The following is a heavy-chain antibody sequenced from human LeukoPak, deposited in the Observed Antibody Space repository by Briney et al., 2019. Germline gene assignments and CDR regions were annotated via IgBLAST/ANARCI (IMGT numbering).Heavy chain of an antibody. CDR3: AHSGSYFDY. CDR2: IKQDGSEI. V-gene: IGHV3-7*01. J-gene: IGHJ4*02. CDR1: GFTFSNYW. D-gene: IGHD1-26*01. Sequence: GGSLRLSCAASGFTFSNYWTSWGRQAPGKGLEWVANIKQDGSEIHYVDSVKGRFTISRDNAKNSLYLQMNSLRAEDTAVYFCAHSGSYFDYWGQGTLVTVSS.